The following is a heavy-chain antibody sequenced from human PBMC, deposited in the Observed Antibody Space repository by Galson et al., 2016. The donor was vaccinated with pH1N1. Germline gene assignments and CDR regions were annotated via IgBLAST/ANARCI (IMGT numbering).Heavy chain of an antibody. V-gene: IGHV4-4*02. CDR1: GGSISSRNW. CDR2: IYHIGGT. D-gene: IGHD4-23*01. Sequence: TLSLTCAVSGGSISSRNWWSWVRQPPGQGLAWIGAIYHIGGTNYNPSLKSRVTTSLNKSTNHFSLNLASVTAADTAVYYCARDGGDYGGAGQYKYFDTWGQGTLVTVSS. J-gene: IGHJ5*02. CDR3: ARDGGDYGGAGQYKYFDT.